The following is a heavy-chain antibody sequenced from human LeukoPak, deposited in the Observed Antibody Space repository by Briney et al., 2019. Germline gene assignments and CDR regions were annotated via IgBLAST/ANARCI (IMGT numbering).Heavy chain of an antibody. Sequence: GGSLRLSCAASGFSFNMYNMNWVRQAPGKGLEWVSSISSSSSYIYYADSVKGRFTISRDNAKNSLYLQMNSLRAEDTAVYYCASTSSWGYYFDYWGQGTLVTVSS. CDR1: GFSFNMYN. V-gene: IGHV3-21*01. J-gene: IGHJ4*02. D-gene: IGHD6-13*01. CDR3: ASTSSWGYYFDY. CDR2: ISSSSSYI.